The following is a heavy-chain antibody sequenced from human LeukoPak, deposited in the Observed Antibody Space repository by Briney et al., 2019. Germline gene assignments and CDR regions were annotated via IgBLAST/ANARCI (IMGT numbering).Heavy chain of an antibody. CDR3: ARDCVFVPYYMDV. J-gene: IGHJ6*03. V-gene: IGHV4-39*07. Sequence: SETLSLTCTVSGGSISSSSYYWGWIRQPPGKGLEWIGSIYYSGSTYYNPSLKSRLTISVVTSKNQHSLKLSSVTAADTAVYYCARDCVFVPYYMDVWGKGTTVTVSS. D-gene: IGHD2-21*01. CDR2: IYYSGST. CDR1: GGSISSSSYY.